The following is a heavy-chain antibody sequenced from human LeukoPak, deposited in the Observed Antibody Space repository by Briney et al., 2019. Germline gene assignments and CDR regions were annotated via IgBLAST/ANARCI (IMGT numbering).Heavy chain of an antibody. CDR1: GYRFTNYW. J-gene: IGHJ4*02. CDR2: IYPGASDPRSGASDT. V-gene: IGHV5-51*01. CDR3: ARERGGTGYDSGLDYDY. Sequence: GESLKISCKGSGYRFTNYWIGWVLQMPGKGLEWMGIIYPGASDPRSGASDTRYSQSFQGQVIMSADKSISTAYLEWSSLKASDTAMYFCARERGGTGYDSGLDYDYWGQGTLVTVSS. D-gene: IGHD5-12*01.